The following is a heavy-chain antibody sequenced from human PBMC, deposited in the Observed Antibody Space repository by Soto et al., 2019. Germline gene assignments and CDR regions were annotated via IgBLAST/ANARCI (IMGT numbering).Heavy chain of an antibody. CDR3: ARDPDYDFWSGSSSGIDY. CDR1: GYTFTSYY. V-gene: IGHV1-46*01. CDR2: INPSGGST. D-gene: IGHD3-3*01. Sequence: ASVKVSFKASGYTFTSYYMHWLRQAPGQGLEWMGIINPSGGSTSYAQKFQGRVTMTRDTSTSTVYMELSSLRSEDTAVYYCARDPDYDFWSGSSSGIDYWGQGTLVTVSS. J-gene: IGHJ4*02.